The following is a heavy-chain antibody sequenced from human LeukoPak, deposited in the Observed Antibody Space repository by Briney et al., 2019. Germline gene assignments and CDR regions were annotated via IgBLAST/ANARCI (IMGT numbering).Heavy chain of an antibody. Sequence: GGPLRLSCAASGFTFYDYGMSWVRHAPGKGLEWVSGINWNGGSTGYADSVKGRFTISRDNAKNSLYLQMNSLRAEDTALYYCARGIYSGYDLFDYWGQGTLVTVSS. V-gene: IGHV3-20*04. CDR1: GFTFYDYG. D-gene: IGHD5-12*01. J-gene: IGHJ4*02. CDR2: INWNGGST. CDR3: ARGIYSGYDLFDY.